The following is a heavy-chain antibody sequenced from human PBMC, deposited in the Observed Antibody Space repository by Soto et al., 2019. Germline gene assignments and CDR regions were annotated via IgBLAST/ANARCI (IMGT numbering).Heavy chain of an antibody. Sequence: GGSLRLSCAASGFTFTNSAMHWVRQAPGKGLEYVSGISVSGQKTYYADSVKGRLTISRDSSKNTLYLQMNSLRAEDTAVYYCVKDRAMNWLVYAMDIWGQGTMVTVSS. J-gene: IGHJ3*02. CDR2: ISVSGQKT. V-gene: IGHV3-64D*06. CDR1: GFTFTNSA. CDR3: VKDRAMNWLVYAMDI. D-gene: IGHD1-1*01.